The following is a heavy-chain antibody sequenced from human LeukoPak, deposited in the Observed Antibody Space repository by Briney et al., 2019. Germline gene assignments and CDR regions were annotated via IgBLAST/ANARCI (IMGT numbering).Heavy chain of an antibody. Sequence: GGSLRLSCAASEFTFSNYGVHWVRQAPGKGLELVAGISSDGSEEYYADSVEGRFTISRDNPKNTLYLEMNSLRAEDTAVYYCAKGDSGFYFYFDYWGQGTLVTVSS. D-gene: IGHD3-22*01. CDR2: ISSDGSEE. CDR3: AKGDSGFYFYFDY. V-gene: IGHV3-30*18. CDR1: EFTFSNYG. J-gene: IGHJ4*02.